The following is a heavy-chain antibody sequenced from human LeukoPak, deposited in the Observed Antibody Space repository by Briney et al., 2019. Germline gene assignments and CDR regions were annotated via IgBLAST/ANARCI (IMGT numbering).Heavy chain of an antibody. V-gene: IGHV3-21*01. CDR2: ISSSSSYI. CDR3: ARDSGHYYGSGSYYSS. CDR1: GFTFSSYS. J-gene: IGHJ4*02. D-gene: IGHD3-10*01. Sequence: GGSLRLYCAASGFTFSSYSMNWRRQAPGQGLEWVSSISSSSSYIYYEDSVKGRCTISRDNTKNSLYLQMNSLRAEDTAVYYCARDSGHYYGSGSYYSSWGQGTLVTVSS.